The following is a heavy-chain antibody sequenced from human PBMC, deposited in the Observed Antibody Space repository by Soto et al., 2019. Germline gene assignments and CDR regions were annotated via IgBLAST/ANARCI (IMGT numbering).Heavy chain of an antibody. Sequence: EVQLVESGGGWVQPGGSLTISCAASGFAFSGYWMSWVRQAPGKGLEWVANIKQDGSEEYYVDSVKGRFTISRDSAKNSLYLQMNSLRAEDTAVYYCARDWSIRPHDYWGQGTLVTVSS. CDR1: GFAFSGYW. CDR3: ARDWSIRPHDY. J-gene: IGHJ4*02. V-gene: IGHV3-7*03. CDR2: IKQDGSEE.